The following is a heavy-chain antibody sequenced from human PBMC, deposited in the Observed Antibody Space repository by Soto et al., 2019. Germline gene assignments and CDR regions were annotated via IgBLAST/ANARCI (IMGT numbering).Heavy chain of an antibody. CDR3: TRVSSGGTYYYYYYMDV. V-gene: IGHV3-7*01. CDR1: GFTFSSYW. Sequence: GGSLRLSCAASGFTFSSYWMSWVRQAPGKGLEWVANIKQDGSEKYYVDSVKGRFTISRDNAKNSLYLQMNSLRAEDTAVYSCTRVSSGGTYYYYYYMDVWGKGTTVTVSS. D-gene: IGHD2-15*01. CDR2: IKQDGSEK. J-gene: IGHJ6*03.